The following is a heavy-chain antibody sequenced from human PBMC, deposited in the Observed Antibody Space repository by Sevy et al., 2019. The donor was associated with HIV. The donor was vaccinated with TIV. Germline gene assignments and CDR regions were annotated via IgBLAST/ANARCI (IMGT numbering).Heavy chain of an antibody. Sequence: SETLSLTCTVSGGSISSSSYYWGWIRQPPGKGLEWIGSIYYSGSTYYNPSLKSRVTISVDTSKNQFSLKLSSVTAADTAVYYCARHNPSLWFGEPLPYYFDYWGQGTLVTVSS. CDR1: GGSISSSSYY. J-gene: IGHJ4*02. CDR3: ARHNPSLWFGEPLPYYFDY. D-gene: IGHD3-10*01. V-gene: IGHV4-39*01. CDR2: IYYSGST.